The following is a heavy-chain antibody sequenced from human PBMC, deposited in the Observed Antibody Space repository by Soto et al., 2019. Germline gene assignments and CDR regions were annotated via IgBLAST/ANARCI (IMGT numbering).Heavy chain of an antibody. D-gene: IGHD4-17*01. V-gene: IGHV4-61*08. CDR3: ARWRDDYGDQTGFDP. Sequence: VQLQESGPGLVKPSETLSLTCTVSGGSVSSGAYYWSWIRQPPGKGLEWIGFIYYNGSSYYSPSLKSRFNISVDTSKNQLSLKLNSVSAADTAVYYCARWRDDYGDQTGFDPWGHGILVIVSS. CDR2: IYYNGSS. CDR1: GGSVSSGAYY. J-gene: IGHJ5*02.